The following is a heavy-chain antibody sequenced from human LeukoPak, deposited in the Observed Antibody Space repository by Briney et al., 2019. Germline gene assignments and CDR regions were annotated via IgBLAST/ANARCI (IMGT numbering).Heavy chain of an antibody. CDR1: GGSISSSSYY. CDR3: ARHGSGSYYLPFDY. CDR2: IYYSGST. Sequence: SETLSLTCTVSGGSISSSSYYWGWIRQPPGKGLEWIGCIYYSGSTYYNPSLKSRVTISVDTSKNQFSLKLSSVTAADTAVYYCARHGSGSYYLPFDYWGQGTLVTVSS. D-gene: IGHD3-10*01. V-gene: IGHV4-39*01. J-gene: IGHJ4*02.